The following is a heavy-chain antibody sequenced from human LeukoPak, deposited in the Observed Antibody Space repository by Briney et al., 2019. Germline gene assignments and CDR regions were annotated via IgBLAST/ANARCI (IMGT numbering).Heavy chain of an antibody. D-gene: IGHD6-25*01. CDR3: ARATAAPSSYFFDH. J-gene: IGHJ4*02. CDR2: IYYNGNT. CDR1: GGSIRSSNSF. V-gene: IGHV4-39*07. Sequence: PSETLSLTCTVSGGSIRSSNSFWGWIRQPPGERLEWIATIYYNGNTYYNPSLQSRVTISVDTSTNQFSLKLNSVIAADTAVYYCARATAAPSSYFFDHWGQGTLVTVSS.